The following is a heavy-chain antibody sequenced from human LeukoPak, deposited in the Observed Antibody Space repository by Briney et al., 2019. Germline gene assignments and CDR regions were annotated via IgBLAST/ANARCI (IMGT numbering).Heavy chain of an antibody. V-gene: IGHV3-23*01. Sequence: GGSLRLSCAASGFTFNNYAMNWVRQAPGKGLEWVSSISGSGGNTYYADSVKGRFTISRDNSKNTLYLQMNSLRAEDTAVYYCARGSLYSSSWDCWGQGTLVTVSS. D-gene: IGHD6-13*01. CDR3: ARGSLYSSSWDC. J-gene: IGHJ4*02. CDR2: ISGSGGNT. CDR1: GFTFNNYA.